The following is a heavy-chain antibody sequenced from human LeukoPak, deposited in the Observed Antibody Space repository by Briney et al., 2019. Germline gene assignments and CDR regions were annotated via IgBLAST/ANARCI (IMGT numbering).Heavy chain of an antibody. V-gene: IGHV4-4*07. CDR1: GGSISSYY. J-gene: IGHJ4*02. CDR2: IYTSGST. CDR3: ARNHGPDYYGSGSYYNVGYFDY. Sequence: PSETLSLTCTVSGGSISSYYRSWIRQPAGKGLEWIGRIYTSGSTNYNPSLKSRVTMSVDTSKNQFSLKLSSVTAADTAVYYCARNHGPDYYGSGSYYNVGYFDYWGQGTLVTVSS. D-gene: IGHD3-10*01.